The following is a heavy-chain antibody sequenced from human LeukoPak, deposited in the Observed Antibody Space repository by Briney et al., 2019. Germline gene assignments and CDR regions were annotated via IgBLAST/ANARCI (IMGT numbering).Heavy chain of an antibody. D-gene: IGHD1-1*01. V-gene: IGHV3-15*01. CDR3: SWELDVSFGRRLES. CDR2: LKSKGGGETV. Sequence: AGGSLRLSCATSGFNFNDAWMSWVRQAPGGGLEWVGRLKSKGGGETVDYGAAVKGRFTISRDDSKSTLYLQMNSLKNEDTAVYFCSWELDVSFGRRLESWGQGTLVTVAS. CDR1: GFNFNDAW. J-gene: IGHJ4*02.